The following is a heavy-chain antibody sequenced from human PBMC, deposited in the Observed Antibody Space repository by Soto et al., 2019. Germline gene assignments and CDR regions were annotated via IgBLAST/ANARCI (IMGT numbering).Heavy chain of an antibody. CDR3: AKDRHGVSGTTKENDY. CDR1: GFTFSNYG. V-gene: IGHV3-30*18. D-gene: IGHD1-7*01. CDR2: ISYDAGNK. J-gene: IGHJ4*02. Sequence: QVQLVESRGGVVQPGRSLRLTCAASGFTFSNYGMHWVRQAPGKGLEWVAVISYDAGNKYYADSVKGRFTISRDNSKNTLYLQMNSLRAEDTALYYCAKDRHGVSGTTKENDYCGQGTLVTVSS.